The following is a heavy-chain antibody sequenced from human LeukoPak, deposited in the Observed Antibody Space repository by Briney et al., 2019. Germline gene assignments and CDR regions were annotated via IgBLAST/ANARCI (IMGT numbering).Heavy chain of an antibody. V-gene: IGHV1-2*06. D-gene: IGHD3-10*01. CDR1: GYTFTGYY. J-gene: IGHJ4*02. CDR2: INPNSGGT. CDR3: ARDLLFQTGVSFDY. Sequence: GASVNVSCKASGYTFTGYYMHWVRQAPGQGLEWMGRINPNSGGTNYAQKLQGRVTMTRDTSISTAYMELSRLRSDDTAVYYCARDLLFQTGVSFDYWGQGTLVTVSS.